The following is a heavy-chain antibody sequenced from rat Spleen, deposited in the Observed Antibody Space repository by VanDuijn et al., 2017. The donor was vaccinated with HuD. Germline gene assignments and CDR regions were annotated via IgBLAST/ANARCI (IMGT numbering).Heavy chain of an antibody. J-gene: IGHJ2*01. Sequence: QVQLKESGPGLVQPSQTLSLTCTVSGFSLSSYGVIWVRQPPGKGLEWMGGMWGDGSTNYNSALKSRLSISRDTSKNQVFLKMNSLQTDDTGTYYCTTHPRYWGQGVMVTVSS. CDR2: MWGDGST. CDR1: GFSLSSYG. V-gene: IGHV2-13*01. D-gene: IGHD3-1*01. CDR3: TTHPRY.